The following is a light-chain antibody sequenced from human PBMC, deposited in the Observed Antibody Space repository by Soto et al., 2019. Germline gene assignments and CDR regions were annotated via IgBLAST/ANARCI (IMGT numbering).Light chain of an antibody. J-gene: IGKJ4*01. CDR1: QSVSSY. Sequence: EIVLTQSPATLSLSPGERATLSCRASQSVSSYLAWYQQKPGQAPRLLIYGASTRATGIPARFSGSGSGTEFTLTISSLESEDSGVYYCQQRNDWVTFGGGTKVDIK. CDR2: GAS. CDR3: QQRNDWVT. V-gene: IGKV3-11*01.